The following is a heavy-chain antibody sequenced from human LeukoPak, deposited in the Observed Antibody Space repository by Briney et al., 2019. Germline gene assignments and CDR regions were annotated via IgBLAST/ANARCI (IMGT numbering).Heavy chain of an antibody. J-gene: IGHJ6*03. CDR2: INPSGGST. Sequence: ASVKVSCKASGYTFTSYYMHWVRQAPGQGLEWMGIINPSGGSTSYAQKFQGRVTMTRDMSTSTVYMELSSLRSEDTAVYYCAKKDTLRYFDWLLGDPYYYYYMDVWGKGTTVTISS. V-gene: IGHV1-46*01. CDR1: GYTFTSYY. CDR3: AKKDTLRYFDWLLGDPYYYYYMDV. D-gene: IGHD3-9*01.